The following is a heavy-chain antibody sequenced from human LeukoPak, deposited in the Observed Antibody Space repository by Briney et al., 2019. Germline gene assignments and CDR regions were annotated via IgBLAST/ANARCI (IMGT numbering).Heavy chain of an antibody. CDR2: INHSGST. V-gene: IGHV4-34*01. CDR1: GGSISSYY. Sequence: PSETLSLTCTVSGGSISSYYWSWIRQPPGKGLEWIGEINHSGSTNYNPSLKSRVTISVDTSKNQFSLKLSSVTAADTAVYYCASKAKYYYDSSGRVPFDYWGQGTLVTVSS. CDR3: ASKAKYYYDSSGRVPFDY. D-gene: IGHD3-22*01. J-gene: IGHJ4*02.